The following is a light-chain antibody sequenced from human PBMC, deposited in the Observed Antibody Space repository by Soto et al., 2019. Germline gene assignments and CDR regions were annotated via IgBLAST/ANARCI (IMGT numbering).Light chain of an antibody. CDR1: SSDVGGYKY. CDR2: EVS. Sequence: QSALTQPPSASGSPGQSVTISCTGTSSDVGGYKYVSWYQQHPGKAPKLIIYEVSERPSGVPDRFSGSKSGNTASLTVSGLQAEDEADYYCSSYRSSDTLEVFGTGTKVTVL. V-gene: IGLV2-8*01. CDR3: SSYRSSDTLEV. J-gene: IGLJ1*01.